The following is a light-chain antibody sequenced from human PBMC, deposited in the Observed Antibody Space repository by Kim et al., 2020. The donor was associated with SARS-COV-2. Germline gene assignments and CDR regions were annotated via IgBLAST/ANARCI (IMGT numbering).Light chain of an antibody. Sequence: DIQMTQSPSTLSASVGDRVTISCRASQSISHWLAWYKQTSGKAPKVIIYGTSDLESGVPSRFSGSGSGTQFTLTITSLQPDDFAIYYCQQYDEYPWTFGQGTKLAIK. V-gene: IGKV1-5*03. CDR3: QQYDEYPWT. CDR1: QSISHW. J-gene: IGKJ1*01. CDR2: GTS.